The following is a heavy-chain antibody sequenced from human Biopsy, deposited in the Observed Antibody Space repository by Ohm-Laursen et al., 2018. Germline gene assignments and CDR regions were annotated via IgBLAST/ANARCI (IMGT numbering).Heavy chain of an antibody. CDR3: VREPKTGTAEAWYFDL. CDR2: ISYNERT. Sequence: SETLSLTCSVSGASVKNSGYFWAWLRQRPGKGLEWIGYISYNERTHYNPSLTSRLAISFDTSNNRISLQLRSVSVADTAVYYCVREPKTGTAEAWYFDLWGRGSPVTVPS. J-gene: IGHJ2*01. CDR1: GASVKNSGYF. V-gene: IGHV4-31*03. D-gene: IGHD3-9*01.